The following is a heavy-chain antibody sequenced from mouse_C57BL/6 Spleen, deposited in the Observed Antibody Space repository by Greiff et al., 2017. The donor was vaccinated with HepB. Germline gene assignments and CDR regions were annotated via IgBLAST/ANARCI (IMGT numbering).Heavy chain of an antibody. J-gene: IGHJ2*01. V-gene: IGHV1-19*01. CDR3: ARSIPITRTFDY. CDR1: GYTFTDYY. CDR2: INPYNGDT. D-gene: IGHD1-1*01. Sequence: EVQLVESGPVLVKPGASVKMSCKASGYTFTDYYMNWVKQSHGKSLEWIGVINPYNGDTSYNQKFKGKATLTVDKSSSTAYMELNSLTSEDSAVYYCARSIPITRTFDYWGQGTTLTVSS.